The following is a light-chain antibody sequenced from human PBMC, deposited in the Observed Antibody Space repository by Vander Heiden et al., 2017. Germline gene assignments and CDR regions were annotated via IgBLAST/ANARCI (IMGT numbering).Light chain of an antibody. CDR3: QKYNSYPWT. Sequence: DLQMMQSPCTLSASVGDRVTITCRASQSIGFWLAWYQQKPGKAPNLLIYKASSLQSGVPSRFSGKGSGTEFTLTISSLQPDDFATYYCQKYNSYPWTFGQGTKLEIK. CDR1: QSIGFW. CDR2: KAS. J-gene: IGKJ1*01. V-gene: IGKV1-5*03.